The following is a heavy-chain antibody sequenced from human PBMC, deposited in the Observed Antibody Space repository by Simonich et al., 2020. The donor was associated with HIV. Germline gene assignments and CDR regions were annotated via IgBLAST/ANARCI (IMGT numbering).Heavy chain of an antibody. Sequence: QVQLQQWGAGLLKPSETLSLTCAVYGGSFSGYYWSWIRQPPGKGLEWIGEINHSGSTNDNPSLKSRVNISVDTSKNQFSLKLSSVTAADTAVYYCARGFYQRLYYFDYWGQGTLVTVSS. D-gene: IGHD2-2*01. J-gene: IGHJ4*02. CDR2: INHSGST. CDR3: ARGFYQRLYYFDY. CDR1: GGSFSGYY. V-gene: IGHV4-34*01.